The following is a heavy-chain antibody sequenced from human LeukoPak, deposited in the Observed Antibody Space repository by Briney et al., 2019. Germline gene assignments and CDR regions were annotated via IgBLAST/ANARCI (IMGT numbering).Heavy chain of an antibody. V-gene: IGHV4-30-4*01. J-gene: IGHJ5*02. CDR3: ALYGGYDRWFDP. D-gene: IGHD5-12*01. CDR1: GGSISSGDYY. CDR2: IYYSGST. Sequence: SETLSLTCTVPGGSISSGDYYWSWIRQPPGKGLEWIGYIYYSGSTYYNPSLKSRVTISVDTSKNQFSLKLSSVTAADTAVYYCALYGGYDRWFDPWGQGTLVTVSS.